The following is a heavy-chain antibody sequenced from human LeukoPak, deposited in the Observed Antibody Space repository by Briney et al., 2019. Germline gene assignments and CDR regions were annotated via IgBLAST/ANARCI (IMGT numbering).Heavy chain of an antibody. J-gene: IGHJ4*02. CDR1: GGSISSSNYY. Sequence: SETLSLTCTLSGGSISSSNYYWGWIRQPPGKGLEWIGSIYYSGSTYYNPSLKSRVTISVDTSKNQFSLKLSSVTAADTAVYYCARHFGGDIVVVPAAPPGTDYFDYWGQGTLVTVSS. CDR2: IYYSGST. V-gene: IGHV4-39*01. D-gene: IGHD2-2*01. CDR3: ARHFGGDIVVVPAAPPGTDYFDY.